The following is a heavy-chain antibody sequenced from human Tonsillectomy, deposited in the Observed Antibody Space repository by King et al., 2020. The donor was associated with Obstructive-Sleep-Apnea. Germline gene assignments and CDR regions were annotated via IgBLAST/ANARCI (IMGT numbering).Heavy chain of an antibody. CDR1: GYSISSGYY. V-gene: IGHV4-38-2*02. Sequence: QLQESGPGLVKPSETLSLTCTVSGYSISSGYYWGWIRQPPGKGLEWIGSIYHSGRTYYNPALTSRVTISVDTSTNQFSLKLSSVTAADTAVYYCARGAMPWGQGTLVTVSS. D-gene: IGHD1-26*01. J-gene: IGHJ5*02. CDR2: IYHSGRT. CDR3: ARGAMP.